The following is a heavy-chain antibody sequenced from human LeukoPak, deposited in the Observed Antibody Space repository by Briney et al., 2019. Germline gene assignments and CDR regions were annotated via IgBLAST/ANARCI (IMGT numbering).Heavy chain of an antibody. Sequence: PGGSLRLSCAASGLTFSGYDMHWVRQAPGKGPEWVAVMSYGGQNERYADSVKGRFTISRDNAKNSVSLQLNSLRAEDTAVYFCVRSIDAWGQGTLVTVSS. V-gene: IGHV3-30*03. CDR3: VRSIDA. J-gene: IGHJ5*02. CDR1: GLTFSGYD. D-gene: IGHD3-3*01. CDR2: MSYGGQNE.